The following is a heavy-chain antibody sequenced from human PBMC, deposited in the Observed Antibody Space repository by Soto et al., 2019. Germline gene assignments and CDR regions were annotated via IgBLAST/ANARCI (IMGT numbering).Heavy chain of an antibody. CDR2: ISKSNNDI. CDR1: GFSFSTYS. V-gene: IGHV3-21*01. D-gene: IGHD3-3*01. CDR3: ARERLRFEGEAFDI. Sequence: PGGSLRLSCAASGFSFSTYSMNWVRQAPGKGLEWVSSISKSNNDIYYADSVKGRFTISRDNAKNSLYLLMNSLRADDTAVYYCARERLRFEGEAFDIWGQGTLVTVSS. J-gene: IGHJ3*02.